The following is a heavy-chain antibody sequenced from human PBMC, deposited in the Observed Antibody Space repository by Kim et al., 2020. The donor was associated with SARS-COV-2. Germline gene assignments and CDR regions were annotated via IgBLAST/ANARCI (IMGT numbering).Heavy chain of an antibody. D-gene: IGHD3-10*01. J-gene: IGHJ4*02. CDR2: INPNSGGT. CDR3: TSIVGELFL. CDR1: GYSFSDYY. V-gene: IGHV1-2*07. Sequence: ASVKVSCRASGYSFSDYYMYWVRQAPGQGLEWMGWINPNSGGTKYAHKFQGRVTMTRDTSTSTAYMELSRLRSDDTAVYYCTSIVGELFLWGKGTLVTVS.